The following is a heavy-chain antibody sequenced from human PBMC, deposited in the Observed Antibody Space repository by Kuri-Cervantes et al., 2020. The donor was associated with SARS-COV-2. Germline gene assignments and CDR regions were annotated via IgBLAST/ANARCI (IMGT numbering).Heavy chain of an antibody. CDR1: GFTFSSYA. CDR3: ANSLKDDYDILTGYYTPDFDY. J-gene: IGHJ4*02. Sequence: ETLSLTCAASGFTFSSYAMHWVRQAPGKGLEYVSAISSNGGSTYYANSVKGRFTISRDNSKNTLYLQMNSLRAEDTAVYYCANSLKDDYDILTGYYTPDFDYWGQGTLVTVSS. V-gene: IGHV3-64*01. CDR2: ISSNGGST. D-gene: IGHD3-9*01.